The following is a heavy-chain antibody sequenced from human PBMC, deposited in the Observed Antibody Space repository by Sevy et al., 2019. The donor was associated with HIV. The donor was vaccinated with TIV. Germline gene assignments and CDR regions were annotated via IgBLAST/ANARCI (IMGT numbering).Heavy chain of an antibody. V-gene: IGHV3-11*01. CDR1: GFTFSDYY. J-gene: IGHJ4*02. D-gene: IGHD3-22*01. Sequence: VGSLRLSCAASGFTFSDYYMSWIRQAPGKALEWVSYISSSGSTIYYADSVKGRFTISRDNAKNSLYLQMNSLRAEDTAVYYCASYYYDSSAAIDNWGQGTLVTVSS. CDR2: ISSSGSTI. CDR3: ASYYYDSSAAIDN.